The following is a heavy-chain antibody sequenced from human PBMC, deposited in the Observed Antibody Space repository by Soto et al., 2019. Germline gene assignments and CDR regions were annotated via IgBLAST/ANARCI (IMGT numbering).Heavy chain of an antibody. CDR3: ARGRGYYDSSGYYWGYYYYYGMDV. CDR1: GGSFSGYY. D-gene: IGHD3-22*01. V-gene: IGHV4-34*01. J-gene: IGHJ6*02. Sequence: PSETLSLTCAVYGGSFSGYYWSWIRQPPGKGLEWIGEINHSGSTNCNPSLKSRVTISVDTSKNQFSLKLSSVTAADTAVYYCARGRGYYDSSGYYWGYYYYYGMDVWGQGTTVTVSS. CDR2: INHSGST.